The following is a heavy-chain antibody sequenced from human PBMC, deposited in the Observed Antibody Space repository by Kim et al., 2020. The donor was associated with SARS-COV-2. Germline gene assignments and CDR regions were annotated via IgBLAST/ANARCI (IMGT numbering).Heavy chain of an antibody. J-gene: IGHJ2*01. V-gene: IGHV4-34*01. CDR2: ITDSGNT. D-gene: IGHD3-22*01. CDR1: GGSFSGYH. CDR3: ARGRRGTYYHDNSGRWYFDL. Sequence: SETLSLTCSVYGGSFSGYHWSWIRQTPGKGLEWIGEITDSGNTNYNPSLKSRVTISIDKSKNQFSQMLSSVTAADTAVYYCARGRRGTYYHDNSGRWYFDLRGRGTLVTGSS.